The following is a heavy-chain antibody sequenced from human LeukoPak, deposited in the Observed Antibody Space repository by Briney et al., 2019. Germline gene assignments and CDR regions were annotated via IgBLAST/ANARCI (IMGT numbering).Heavy chain of an antibody. CDR3: ASTAYYYDSSGYYPYYYYYYMDV. CDR1: GGSISSGGYY. D-gene: IGHD3-22*01. CDR2: IYYSGST. Sequence: SETLSLTCTVSGGSISSGGYYWSWIRQHPGKGLEWIGYIYYSGSTYYNPSLKSRVTISVDTSKNQFSLKLSSVTAADTAVYYCASTAYYYDSSGYYPYYYYYYMDVWGKGTTVTVSS. J-gene: IGHJ6*03. V-gene: IGHV4-31*03.